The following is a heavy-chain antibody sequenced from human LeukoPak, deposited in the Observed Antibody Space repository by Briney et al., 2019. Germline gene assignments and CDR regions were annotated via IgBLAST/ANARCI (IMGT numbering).Heavy chain of an antibody. CDR2: IYYSGST. CDR1: GGSISSYY. D-gene: IGHD5-24*01. V-gene: IGHV4-59*01. J-gene: IGHJ6*03. Sequence: NPSETLSLTCTVSGGSISSYYWSWIRQPPGKGLEWIGYIYYSGSTNYNPSLKSRVTISVDTSKNQFSLKLSSVTAADTAVYYCARVSRDGYNPKYYYYYYYMDVWGKGTTVTVSS. CDR3: ARVSRDGYNPKYYYYYYYMDV.